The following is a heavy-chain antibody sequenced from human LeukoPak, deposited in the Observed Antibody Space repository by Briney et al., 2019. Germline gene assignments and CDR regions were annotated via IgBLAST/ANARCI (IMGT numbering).Heavy chain of an antibody. CDR1: GFTFSSYW. CDR2: IKQDGSEK. D-gene: IGHD6-6*01. CDR3: ARVRQLGYYYYYYMDV. V-gene: IGHV3-7*01. Sequence: GSLRLSWAASGFTFSSYWMSWVRQAPGKGLEWVANIKQDGSEKYYVDSVKGRFTISRDNAKNSLYLQMNSLRAEDTAVYYCARVRQLGYYYYYYMDVWGKGTTVTVSS. J-gene: IGHJ6*03.